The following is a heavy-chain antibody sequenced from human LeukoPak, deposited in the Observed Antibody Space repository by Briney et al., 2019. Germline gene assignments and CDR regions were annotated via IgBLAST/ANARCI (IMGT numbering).Heavy chain of an antibody. V-gene: IGHV3-11*01. J-gene: IGHJ4*02. CDR1: GFTFSDYY. Sequence: GGSLRLSCAASGFTFSDYYMSWIRQAPGKGLEWVSYISSSGSTIYYADSVKGRFTISRDNAKNSLHLQMNSLRAEDTAVYYCVTYSYDYGDYAFDYWGQGTLVTVSS. D-gene: IGHD4-17*01. CDR3: VTYSYDYGDYAFDY. CDR2: ISSSGSTI.